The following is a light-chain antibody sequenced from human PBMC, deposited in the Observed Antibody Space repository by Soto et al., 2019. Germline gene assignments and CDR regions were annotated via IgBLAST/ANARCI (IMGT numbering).Light chain of an antibody. J-gene: IGLJ1*01. V-gene: IGLV2-23*01. CDR3: CSNAAGSTYV. CDR1: SSDVGSRNL. CDR2: EAS. Sequence: QSVLTQPASVSGSPGQSITISCTGTSSDVGSRNLVSWYQQYPCKAPKVIIFEASKRPSGVSNRFSGSKSGNTASLTISGLQAEDEADYYCCSNAAGSTYVFGSGTKLTVL.